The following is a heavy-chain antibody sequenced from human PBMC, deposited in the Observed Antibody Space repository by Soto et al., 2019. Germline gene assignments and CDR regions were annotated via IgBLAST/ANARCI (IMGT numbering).Heavy chain of an antibody. CDR3: ARDTVLRFLEWLPRFIWFDP. V-gene: IGHV1-69*13. CDR1: GGTFSSYA. J-gene: IGHJ5*02. CDR2: IIPIFGTA. D-gene: IGHD3-3*01. Sequence: SVKVSCKASGGTFSSYAISWVRQAPGQGLEWMGGIIPIFGTANYAQKFQGRVTITADESTSTAYMELSSLRSEDTAVYYCARDTVLRFLEWLPRFIWFDPWGQGTLVTVSS.